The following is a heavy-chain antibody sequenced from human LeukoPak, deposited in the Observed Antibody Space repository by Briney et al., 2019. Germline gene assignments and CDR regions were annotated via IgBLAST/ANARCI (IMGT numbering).Heavy chain of an antibody. D-gene: IGHD5-24*01. CDR1: GFTFSSYG. Sequence: PGRSLRLSCAPSGFTFSSYGMHWARQAPGKGLEWVAVIWYDGTNKYYADSVKGRFTISRDNSKNTLYLQMNSLSAEDTAVYYCARRDGYDFDYWGQGTLVTVSS. V-gene: IGHV3-33*01. CDR3: ARRDGYDFDY. CDR2: IWYDGTNK. J-gene: IGHJ4*02.